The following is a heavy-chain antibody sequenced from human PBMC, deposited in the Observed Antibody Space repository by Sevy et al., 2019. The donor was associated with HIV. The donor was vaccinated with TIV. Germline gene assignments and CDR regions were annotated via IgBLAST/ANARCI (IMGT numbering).Heavy chain of an antibody. D-gene: IGHD6-13*01. Sequence: ASVKVSCKASGYTFTSYYMHWVRQAPGQGLEWMGIINPSGGSTSYAQKFQGRVTMTRDTSTSTVYMELSSLRSEDTAVYYCARDLRPGAAAGSPRGNKYGMDVWGQWTTVTVSS. CDR2: INPSGGST. V-gene: IGHV1-46*01. J-gene: IGHJ6*02. CDR1: GYTFTSYY. CDR3: ARDLRPGAAAGSPRGNKYGMDV.